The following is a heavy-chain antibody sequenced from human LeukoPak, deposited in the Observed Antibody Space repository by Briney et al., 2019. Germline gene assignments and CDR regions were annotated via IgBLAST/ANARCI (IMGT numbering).Heavy chain of an antibody. CDR2: IKPDGSEE. D-gene: IGHD3-22*01. J-gene: IGHJ3*02. V-gene: IGHV3-7*01. CDR1: GLTSSSHW. CDR3: ARAPSYYYDSSGYYPGAFDI. Sequence: PGGSLRLSCAASGLTSSSHWMSWVRQAPGKGLEWVANIKPDGSEENYVDSVKGRFTISRDNAKNSLYLQMSSLRAEDTAVYYCARAPSYYYDSSGYYPGAFDIWGQGTMVTVSS.